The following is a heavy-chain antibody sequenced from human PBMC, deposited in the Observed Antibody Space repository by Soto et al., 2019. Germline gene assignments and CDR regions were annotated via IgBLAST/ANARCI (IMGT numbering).Heavy chain of an antibody. J-gene: IGHJ4*02. CDR2: ISGSGDST. Sequence: EVQMLESGGNLVQPGGSLKLSCAASGFTFSSYAMSWVRQAPGKGLEWVSAISGSGDSTYYAESVKGRFTISRDKSKETLYLQMNSLRAEDTAVYYCAKDYGGDYGDSRIPELTFDYWGQGTLVTVSS. V-gene: IGHV3-23*01. D-gene: IGHD4-17*01. CDR3: AKDYGGDYGDSRIPELTFDY. CDR1: GFTFSSYA.